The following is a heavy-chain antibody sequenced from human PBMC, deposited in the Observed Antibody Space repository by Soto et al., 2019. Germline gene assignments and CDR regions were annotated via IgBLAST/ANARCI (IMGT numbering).Heavy chain of an antibody. J-gene: IGHJ3*02. D-gene: IGHD2-15*01. CDR3: ARPRWYLDAFDI. Sequence: PSETLSLTCTVSGGSIGSSSDYWGWIRQPPGKGLEWIGSIYYSGSTYYNPSLKSRVTISVDTSKNQFSLKLSSVTAADTAVYYCARPRWYLDAFDIWGQGTMVTVSS. CDR2: IYYSGST. CDR1: GGSIGSSSDY. V-gene: IGHV4-39*01.